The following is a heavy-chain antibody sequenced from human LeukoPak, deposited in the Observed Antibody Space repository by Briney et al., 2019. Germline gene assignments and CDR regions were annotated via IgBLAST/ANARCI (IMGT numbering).Heavy chain of an antibody. D-gene: IGHD2-15*01. J-gene: IGHJ3*02. CDR3: ARDSVVRI. CDR1: GFTFDDYA. CDR2: ISWDGGST. V-gene: IGHV3-43D*03. Sequence: GGSLRLSCAASGFTFDDYAMHWVRQAPGKGLEWVSLISWDGGSTYYADSVKGRFTISRDNSKNTVYLQMNSLRAEDTAVYYCARDSVVRIWGQGTMVTVSS.